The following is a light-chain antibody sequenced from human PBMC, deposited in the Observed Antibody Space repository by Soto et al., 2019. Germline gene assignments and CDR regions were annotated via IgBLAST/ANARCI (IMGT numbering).Light chain of an antibody. J-gene: IGKJ5*01. V-gene: IGKV1-5*03. Sequence: DIQMTQSPSTLSASVGDRVTITCRASQSISDWLAWYQQKPGKAPKLLIYKASGLESGVPSRFSGSGSGTEFTLTITSLQHDAFATYYCQQYNTYPITFGPGTRLEIK. CDR2: KAS. CDR3: QQYNTYPIT. CDR1: QSISDW.